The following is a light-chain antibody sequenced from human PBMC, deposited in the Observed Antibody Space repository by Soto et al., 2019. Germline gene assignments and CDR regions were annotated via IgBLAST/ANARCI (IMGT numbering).Light chain of an antibody. Sequence: ALTQPASVSGSPGQSITISCTGTSSDVGGYNSVFWYQQHPGKAPKLMIFDVTSRPSGISDRFSGSKSGNTASLTISGLQAEDEADYYCTSYAGTSTYVFGTGTKVTVL. J-gene: IGLJ1*01. V-gene: IGLV2-14*03. CDR1: SSDVGGYNS. CDR3: TSYAGTSTYV. CDR2: DVT.